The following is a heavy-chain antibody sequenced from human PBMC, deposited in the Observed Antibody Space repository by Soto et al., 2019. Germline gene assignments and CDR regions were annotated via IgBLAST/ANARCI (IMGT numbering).Heavy chain of an antibody. CDR3: ARRGSWYAYYFDY. CDR2: IYYSGST. D-gene: IGHD6-13*01. Sequence: QLQLQESGPGLVKPSETLSLTCTVSGGSISSSSYYWGWIRQPPGKGLEWIGSIYYSGSTYYNPSLKSRVTISVDTSKNQFSLKLSSVTAADTAVYYCARRGSWYAYYFDYWGQGTLVTVSS. V-gene: IGHV4-39*01. CDR1: GGSISSSSYY. J-gene: IGHJ4*02.